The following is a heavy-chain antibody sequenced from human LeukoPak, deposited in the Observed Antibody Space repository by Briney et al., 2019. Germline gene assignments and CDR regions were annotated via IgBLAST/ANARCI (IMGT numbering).Heavy chain of an antibody. CDR2: ISSSGSTI. Sequence: GGSLRLSCAASGFTFSSYEMNWVRQAPGKGLEWVSYISSSGSTIYYADSVKGRFTISRDNAKSSLYLQMNSLRAEDTAVYCCARDQFQLVGGFDYWGQGTLVTVSS. V-gene: IGHV3-48*03. D-gene: IGHD6-6*01. CDR3: ARDQFQLVGGFDY. J-gene: IGHJ4*02. CDR1: GFTFSSYE.